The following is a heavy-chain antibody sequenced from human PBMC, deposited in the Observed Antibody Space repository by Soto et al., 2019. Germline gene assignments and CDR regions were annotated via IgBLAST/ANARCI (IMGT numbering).Heavy chain of an antibody. CDR3: ARETSDTAMVSVYFDY. V-gene: IGHV4-31*03. J-gene: IGHJ4*02. D-gene: IGHD5-18*01. Sequence: SETLSLTCTVSGGSISSGGYYWSWIRQHPGKGLEWIGYIYYSGSTYYNPSLKSRVTISVDTSKNQFPLKLSSVTAADTAVYYCARETSDTAMVSVYFDYWGQGTLVTVSS. CDR1: GGSISSGGYY. CDR2: IYYSGST.